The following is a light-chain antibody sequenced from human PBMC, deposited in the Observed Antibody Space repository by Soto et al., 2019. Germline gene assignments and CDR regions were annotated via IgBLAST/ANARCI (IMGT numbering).Light chain of an antibody. V-gene: IGKV3-20*01. J-gene: IGKJ2*01. CDR3: DQYGSSPLT. CDR2: DVS. CDR1: QSVSSSL. Sequence: EIVLTQSPGTLSLSPGEGATLSCRASQSVSSSLLAWFQQKPGQAPRLLIHDVSSRATGIPGRFSGSGSGTDFPLSISRLEPEDFAVYYCDQYGSSPLTFGQGTKLEIK.